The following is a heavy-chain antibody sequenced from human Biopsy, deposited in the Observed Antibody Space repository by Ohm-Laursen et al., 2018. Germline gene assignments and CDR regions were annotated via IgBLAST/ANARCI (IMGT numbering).Heavy chain of an antibody. CDR1: GGTFSNYG. V-gene: IGHV1-69*06. CDR3: ATKLTGFFHH. Sequence: VASVKVSCKAPGGTFSNYGVNWVRQAPGQGLEWMGGSIPNLGAGNYAQKFQDRVTVAADTSTSTATMELRSLRSDDTAVYYCATKLTGFFHHWGQGTLVIVSS. D-gene: IGHD3-9*01. CDR2: SIPNLGAG. J-gene: IGHJ1*01.